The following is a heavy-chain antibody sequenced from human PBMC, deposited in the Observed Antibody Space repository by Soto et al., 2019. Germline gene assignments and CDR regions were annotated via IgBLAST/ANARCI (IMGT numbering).Heavy chain of an antibody. CDR3: ARVGPWVPYYYDSSPYTFENWFDP. V-gene: IGHV4-38-2*01. D-gene: IGHD3-22*01. Sequence: PSETLSLTCAGSGYSISSGYYWGWLRQPPGKGLEWLGSIYHGGSTYYNPSLNSRVTLSIDMTNNHVSLILNSVTAADTAVYYCARVGPWVPYYYDSSPYTFENWFDPWGQGTLVTVSS. J-gene: IGHJ5*02. CDR1: GYSISSGYY. CDR2: IYHGGST.